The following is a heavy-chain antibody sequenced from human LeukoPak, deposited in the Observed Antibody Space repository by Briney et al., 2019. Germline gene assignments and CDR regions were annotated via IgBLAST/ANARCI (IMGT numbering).Heavy chain of an antibody. J-gene: IGHJ4*02. CDR1: GYSFTSYW. D-gene: IGHD6-13*01. CDR3: ARHKKDSSSLNRLDY. V-gene: IGHV5-51*01. CDR2: IYPGDSDT. Sequence: GESLKITCKGSGYSFTSYWIGWVRQMPGKGLEWMGIIYPGDSDTRYSPSFQGQVTISADKSISTAYLQWSSLKASDTAMYYCARHKKDSSSLNRLDYCGQGTLVTVSS.